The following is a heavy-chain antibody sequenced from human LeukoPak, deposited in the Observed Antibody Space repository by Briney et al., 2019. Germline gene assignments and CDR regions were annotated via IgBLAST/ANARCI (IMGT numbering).Heavy chain of an antibody. CDR1: GGTFSSYA. Sequence: SVKVSCKASGGTFSSYAISWVRQAPGQGLEWMGGIILIFGTANYAQKFQGRVTITTDESTSTAYMELSSLRSEDTAVYYCARSGKVGANFDYWGQGTLVTVPS. CDR2: IILIFGTA. V-gene: IGHV1-69*05. CDR3: ARSGKVGANFDY. D-gene: IGHD1-26*01. J-gene: IGHJ4*02.